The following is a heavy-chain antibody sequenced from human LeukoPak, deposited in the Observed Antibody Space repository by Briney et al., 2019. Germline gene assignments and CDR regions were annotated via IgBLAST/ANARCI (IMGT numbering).Heavy chain of an antibody. V-gene: IGHV3-30*04. Sequence: GRSLRLSCAASGFTFSSYAMHWVRQAPGKGLEWVAVMSYDGSNKYYADSVKGRFTISRDNSKNTLYLQMNSLRAEDTAVYYCARENIVGATFDYWGQGTLVTVSS. CDR1: GFTFSSYA. CDR3: ARENIVGATFDY. D-gene: IGHD1-26*01. CDR2: MSYDGSNK. J-gene: IGHJ4*02.